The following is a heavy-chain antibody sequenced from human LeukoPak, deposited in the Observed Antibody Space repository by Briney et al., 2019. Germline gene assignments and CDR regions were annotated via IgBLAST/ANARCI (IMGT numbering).Heavy chain of an antibody. V-gene: IGHV5-51*01. Sequence: GESLKISCKGSGYSFTSYWIGWVRQMPGKSLGWVGIIYPGDSDTRYSPSFQGQVTISADKSISTAYLQWSSLKASDTAMYYCAREVVTPTVGAFDIWGQGTMATVSS. CDR3: AREVVTPTVGAFDI. J-gene: IGHJ3*02. D-gene: IGHD4-23*01. CDR1: GYSFTSYW. CDR2: IYPGDSDT.